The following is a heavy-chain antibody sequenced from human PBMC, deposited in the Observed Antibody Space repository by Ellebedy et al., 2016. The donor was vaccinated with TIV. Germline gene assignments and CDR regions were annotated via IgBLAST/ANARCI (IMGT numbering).Heavy chain of an antibody. CDR1: GFTFSSYA. D-gene: IGHD3-16*01. J-gene: IGHJ4*02. Sequence: GESLKISXAASGFTFSSYAMSWVRQAPGKGLEWVSAISGSGGSTYYADSVKGRFTISRDNSKNTLYLQMNSLRAEDTAVYYCANGLSIKGTFDYWGQGTLVTVSS. CDR3: ANGLSIKGTFDY. CDR2: ISGSGGST. V-gene: IGHV3-23*01.